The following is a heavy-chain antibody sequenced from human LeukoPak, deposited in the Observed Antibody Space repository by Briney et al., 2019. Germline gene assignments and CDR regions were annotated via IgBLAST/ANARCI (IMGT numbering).Heavy chain of an antibody. Sequence: PGGSLRLSCAASGFTFSSYWMHWVRQAPGKGLVWVSRINSDGSSTSYADSVKGRFTISRDNAKNTLYLQMNSLRAEDTAVYYCAKKLERRYFDYWGQGTLVTVSS. V-gene: IGHV3-74*01. CDR3: AKKLERRYFDY. J-gene: IGHJ4*02. CDR2: INSDGSST. D-gene: IGHD1-1*01. CDR1: GFTFSSYW.